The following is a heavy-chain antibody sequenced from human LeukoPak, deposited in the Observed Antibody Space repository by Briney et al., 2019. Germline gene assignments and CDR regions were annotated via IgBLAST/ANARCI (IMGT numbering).Heavy chain of an antibody. D-gene: IGHD3-10*01. V-gene: IGHV4-59*08. Sequence: PETLSLTCTVSGGSISSYYWSWIRQPPGKGLEWIGYIYYSGSTNYNPSLKSRVTISVDTSKNQFSLKLSSVTAADTAVYYCARQVWFGGDAYYFDYWGQGTLVTVSS. CDR1: GGSISSYY. J-gene: IGHJ4*02. CDR2: IYYSGST. CDR3: ARQVWFGGDAYYFDY.